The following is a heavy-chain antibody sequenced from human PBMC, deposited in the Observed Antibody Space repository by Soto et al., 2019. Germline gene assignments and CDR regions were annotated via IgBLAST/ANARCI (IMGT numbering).Heavy chain of an antibody. V-gene: IGHV3-48*02. Sequence: EVQLVESGGGLIQPGGSLRLSCAASRFTFSNYGMNLVRQAPGKGLEWVSFISHSRRTIYYADSVKGRFTISRDNAKNSLYLQMNSLRDEDTAVYYCARGGWFGDSFLLNYFDPWGQGTLVTVSS. CDR2: ISHSRRTI. CDR1: RFTFSNYG. D-gene: IGHD3-10*01. J-gene: IGHJ5*02. CDR3: ARGGWFGDSFLLNYFDP.